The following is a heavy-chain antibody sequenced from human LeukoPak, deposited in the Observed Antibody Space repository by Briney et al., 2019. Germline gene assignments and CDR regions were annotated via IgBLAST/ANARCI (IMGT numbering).Heavy chain of an antibody. Sequence: SGTLSLTCAVSGGSISSSNWWSWVRQPPGKGLEWIGEIYHSGSTNYNPSLKSRVTISVDKSKNQFSLKLSSVTAADTAVYYCARGRGSSSWRFYYYYGMDVWGQGTTVTVSS. J-gene: IGHJ6*02. D-gene: IGHD6-13*01. CDR3: ARGRGSSSWRFYYYYGMDV. CDR1: GGSISSSNW. V-gene: IGHV4-4*02. CDR2: IYHSGST.